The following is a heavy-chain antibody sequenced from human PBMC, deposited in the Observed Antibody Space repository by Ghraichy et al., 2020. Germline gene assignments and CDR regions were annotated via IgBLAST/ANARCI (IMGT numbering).Heavy chain of an antibody. CDR2: IYTSGTT. J-gene: IGHJ4*02. Sequence: ESLNISCTVSGGSISSYYWSWIRQPAGKGLEWIGRIYTSGTTNYSPSLKSRITMSVDTSKNQFSLKLSSVTAADTAVYYCARGIGGIAQNFDYWGQGTLVTVSS. D-gene: IGHD6-13*01. CDR3: ARGIGGIAQNFDY. CDR1: GGSISSYY. V-gene: IGHV4-4*07.